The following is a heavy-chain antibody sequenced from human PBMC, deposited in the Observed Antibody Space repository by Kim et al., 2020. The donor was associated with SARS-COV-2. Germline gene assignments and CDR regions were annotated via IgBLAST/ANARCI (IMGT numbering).Heavy chain of an antibody. V-gene: IGHV4-34*01. J-gene: IGHJ4*02. Sequence: SETLSLTCGVSSDSFTGYSWSWIRQSPGKGLEWIGEVHQSGRTNYNPSLKSRVTIAIDTSKNHVSLRLSSVTAADTSVYYCAREVGGVLAFFGKWGQGTLVTVSS. CDR1: SDSFTGYS. CDR3: AREVGGVLAFFGK. CDR2: VHQSGRT. D-gene: IGHD2-8*02.